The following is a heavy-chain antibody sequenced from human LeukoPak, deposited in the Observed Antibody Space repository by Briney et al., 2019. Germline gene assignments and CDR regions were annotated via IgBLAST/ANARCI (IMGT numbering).Heavy chain of an antibody. Sequence: GGSLRLSCAASGFTFSSYAMSWVRQAPGKGLEWVSAISGSGGSTYYADSVKGRFTISRDNSKNMLYLQMNSLRAEDTAVYYCAKDSGVVVAATYFDYWGQGTLVTVSS. D-gene: IGHD2-15*01. CDR3: AKDSGVVVAATYFDY. V-gene: IGHV3-23*01. CDR1: GFTFSSYA. J-gene: IGHJ4*02. CDR2: ISGSGGST.